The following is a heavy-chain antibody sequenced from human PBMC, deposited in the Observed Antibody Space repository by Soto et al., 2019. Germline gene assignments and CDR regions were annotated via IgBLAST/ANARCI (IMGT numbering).Heavy chain of an antibody. CDR3: ASSPRSGTGVY. J-gene: IGHJ4*02. CDR2: IIPIVGIP. CDR1: GGTFSSYT. V-gene: IGHV1-69*02. D-gene: IGHD3-10*01. Sequence: QVQLVQSGAEVKKPGSSVKVSCKASGGTFSSYTISWVRQAPGQGLEWMGRIIPIVGIPNYAQKFQGRVTITADRSTSTAYMELTSLTSDDTAVYYCASSPRSGTGVYWGQGTLVTVSS.